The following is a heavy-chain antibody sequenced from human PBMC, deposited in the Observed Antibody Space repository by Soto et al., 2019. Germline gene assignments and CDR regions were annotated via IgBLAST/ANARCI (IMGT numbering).Heavy chain of an antibody. Sequence: ASVKVSCTASGYTFTSYGISWVRQAPGQGLEWMGWMNPNSGNTGYAQKLQGRVTMTRNTSISTAYMELSSLRSEDTAVYYCARVHQYCSSTSCYLKPWGQGTLVTVSS. CDR2: MNPNSGNT. V-gene: IGHV1-8*02. CDR3: ARVHQYCSSTSCYLKP. CDR1: GYTFTSYG. D-gene: IGHD2-2*01. J-gene: IGHJ5*02.